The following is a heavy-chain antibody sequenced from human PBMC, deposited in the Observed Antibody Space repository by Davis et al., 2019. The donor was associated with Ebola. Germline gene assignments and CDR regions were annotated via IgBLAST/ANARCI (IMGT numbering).Heavy chain of an antibody. Sequence: ASVKVSCKASGYTFTGYYMHWVRQAPGQGLEWMGWINPNSGGTNYAQKFQGRVTMTTDTSTSTAYMELSSLRSEDTAVYYCARDPDRAYDFWRKDRIGPMDVWGKGTTVTVSS. CDR1: GYTFTGYY. D-gene: IGHD3-3*01. CDR3: ARDPDRAYDFWRKDRIGPMDV. J-gene: IGHJ6*04. CDR2: INPNSGGT. V-gene: IGHV1-2*02.